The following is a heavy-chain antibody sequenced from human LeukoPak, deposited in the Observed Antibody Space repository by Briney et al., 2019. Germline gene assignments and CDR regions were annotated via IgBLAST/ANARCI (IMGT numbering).Heavy chain of an antibody. V-gene: IGHV4-59*01. CDR2: ISYSGST. Sequence: SETLSLTCTVSGVSISGYYWSWIRQPPGKGLEWIGCISYSGSTKYNPSLKSRVSISLDTSKKQFSLHLSAVTAADTAVYYCVRDFDAWSAIDIWGQGTMVTVSS. CDR1: GVSISGYY. D-gene: IGHD3-3*01. CDR3: VRDFDAWSAIDI. J-gene: IGHJ3*02.